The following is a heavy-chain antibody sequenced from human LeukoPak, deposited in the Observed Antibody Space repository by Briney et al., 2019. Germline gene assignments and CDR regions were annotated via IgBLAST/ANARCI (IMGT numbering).Heavy chain of an antibody. CDR1: GDSVSSNSAS. D-gene: IGHD6-19*01. CDR3: ARESDRIGFDFDY. J-gene: IGHJ4*02. CDR2: TYYRSKWYY. Sequence: SQTLSLTCAISGDSVSSNSASWNWIRQSPSRGLEWLGRTYYRSKWYYDYTLSVKSRIIVNPDTSKNQFSLHLNSVTPEDTAVYYCARESDRIGFDFDYWGQGTLVTVSS. V-gene: IGHV6-1*01.